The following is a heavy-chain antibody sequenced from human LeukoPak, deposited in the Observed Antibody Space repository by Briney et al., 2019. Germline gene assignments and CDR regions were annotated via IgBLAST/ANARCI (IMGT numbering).Heavy chain of an antibody. J-gene: IGHJ4*02. Sequence: GGSLRLSCATSGFPFETNAMSWVRQAPGKGLEWVATIGNTESFYADSVTGRFTISRDNSKNTVNLQMNRLRVEDTAIYYCAKDWIQFNRVFDCFDSWGQGTLVTVSS. V-gene: IGHV3-23*01. CDR1: GFPFETNA. CDR2: IGNTES. D-gene: IGHD5-18*01. CDR3: AKDWIQFNRVFDCFDS.